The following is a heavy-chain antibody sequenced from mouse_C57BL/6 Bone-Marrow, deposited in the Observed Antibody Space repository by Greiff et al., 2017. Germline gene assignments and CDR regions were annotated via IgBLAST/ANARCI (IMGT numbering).Heavy chain of an antibody. CDR3: AGSGSSPWYFDV. CDR2: IHPNSGST. Sequence: QVQLQQPGAELVKPGASVKLSCKASGYTFTSYWMHWVKQRPGQGLEWIGMIHPNSGSTNYNEKFKSKATLTVDKSSSTAYMQLSSLTAEDSAVYYCAGSGSSPWYFDVWGTGTTVTVSS. V-gene: IGHV1-64*01. D-gene: IGHD1-1*01. CDR1: GYTFTSYW. J-gene: IGHJ1*03.